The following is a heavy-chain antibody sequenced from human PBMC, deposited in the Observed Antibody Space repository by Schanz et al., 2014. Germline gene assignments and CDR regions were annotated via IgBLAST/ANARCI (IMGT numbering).Heavy chain of an antibody. CDR1: GFTFSTSA. D-gene: IGHD1-1*01. Sequence: EVQLLESGGGLVQPGGSLRLSCAASGFTFSTSAMSWFRQVPGKGLEWVSAILGLASTTYYADSVKGRFTISRDNSKNLLYLQMNSLRAEDTAVYYCTRDVRLDRRGNWFDPWGQGTLVTVSA. CDR3: TRDVRLDRRGNWFDP. V-gene: IGHV3-23*01. J-gene: IGHJ5*02. CDR2: ILGLASTT.